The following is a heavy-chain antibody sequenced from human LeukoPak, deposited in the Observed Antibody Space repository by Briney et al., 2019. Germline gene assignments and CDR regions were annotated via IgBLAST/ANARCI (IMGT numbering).Heavy chain of an antibody. CDR2: ISGSGSST. CDR1: GFTFSTYA. V-gene: IGHV3-23*01. D-gene: IGHD2-2*01. J-gene: IGHJ4*02. Sequence: GGSLRLSCAASGFTFSTYAMSWVRQAPSKGLEWVSAISGSGSSTYYADSVKGPFTISRDNSKNTLYLQMNSLRAEDTVVDYCAKERSMSSSTLLVGDYWGQGILVTVSS. CDR3: AKERSMSSSTLLVGDY.